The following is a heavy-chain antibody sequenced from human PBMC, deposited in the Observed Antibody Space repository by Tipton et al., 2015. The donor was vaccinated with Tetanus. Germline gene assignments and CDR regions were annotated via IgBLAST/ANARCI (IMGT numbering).Heavy chain of an antibody. D-gene: IGHD6-13*01. V-gene: IGHV4-61*01. CDR2: IYYSGAT. J-gene: IGHJ5*02. Sequence: LRLSCTVSGASVRSLNHYWSWLRQPPGKPLEWISDIYYSGATEYNPSLQSRVTTSLRASQRQFSLKLTSVTPADTAVYYCARDVGAAGTEHNWLGPWGQGTLVTVSS. CDR3: ARDVGAAGTEHNWLGP. CDR1: GASVRSLNHY.